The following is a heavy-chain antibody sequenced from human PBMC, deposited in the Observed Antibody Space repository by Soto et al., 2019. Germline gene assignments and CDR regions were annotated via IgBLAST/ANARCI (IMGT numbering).Heavy chain of an antibody. CDR3: VNRRGFGELLFDY. CDR1: GFSLTTTKMG. D-gene: IGHD3-10*01. CDR2: IYWDDDK. Sequence: QITLKESGPTLVKPTQTLTLTCTFSGFSLTTTKMGVGWIRQPPGKALEWLALIYWDDDKRYRPSLKSRLTNTKYTSKNQVVLIMTNMDPVDTATYYCVNRRGFGELLFDYRGQGALVTVSS. J-gene: IGHJ4*02. V-gene: IGHV2-5*02.